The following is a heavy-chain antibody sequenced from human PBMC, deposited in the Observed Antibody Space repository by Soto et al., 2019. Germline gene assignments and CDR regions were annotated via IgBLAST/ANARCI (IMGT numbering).Heavy chain of an antibody. J-gene: IGHJ5*02. V-gene: IGHV4-4*02. D-gene: IGHD6-13*01. Sequence: QVQLQASGPGLVQPSGTLSLTCAFSGDSINNSHWWSWVRQTPGKGLEWIGETYHSGTTNYNPSLKPRVTISIDKSKNQFALKMNSVTAADTAVYYCAREVNSSPARGPNWFDPWGQGTLVTVSS. CDR3: AREVNSSPARGPNWFDP. CDR2: TYHSGTT. CDR1: GDSINNSHW.